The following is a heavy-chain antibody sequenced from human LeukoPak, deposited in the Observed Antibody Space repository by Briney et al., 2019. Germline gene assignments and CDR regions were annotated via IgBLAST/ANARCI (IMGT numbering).Heavy chain of an antibody. CDR3: AKRRGYSGYDYFDY. D-gene: IGHD5-12*01. J-gene: IGHJ4*02. CDR2: ICDSGGIT. Sequence: GGSLRLSCAVSGFTFSDFAMSWVRQAPGKGVEWVSTICDSGGITYYADSVKGRFIISRDNSKNTLDLQMNSLRAEDTAVYYCAKRRGYSGYDYFDYWGQGTLVTVSS. CDR1: GFTFSDFA. V-gene: IGHV3-23*01.